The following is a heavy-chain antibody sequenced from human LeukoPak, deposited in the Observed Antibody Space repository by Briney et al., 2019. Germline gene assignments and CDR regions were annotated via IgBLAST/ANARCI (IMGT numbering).Heavy chain of an antibody. J-gene: IGHJ4*02. CDR1: GFTFSDYY. Sequence: GGSLRLSCAASGFTFSDYYMSWIRQAPGKGLEWVSAISGSGGSTYYADSVKGRFTISRDNSKNTLYLQMNSLRAEDTAVYYCAKEGVDTAARVRGQNFDYWGQGTLVTVSS. D-gene: IGHD5-18*01. CDR2: ISGSGGST. V-gene: IGHV3-23*01. CDR3: AKEGVDTAARVRGQNFDY.